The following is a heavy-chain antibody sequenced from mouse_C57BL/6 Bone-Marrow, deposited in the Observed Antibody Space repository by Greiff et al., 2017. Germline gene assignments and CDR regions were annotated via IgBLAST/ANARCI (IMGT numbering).Heavy chain of an antibody. CDR3: ARGYYGKDFDY. D-gene: IGHD1-1*01. J-gene: IGHJ2*01. CDR1: GYSITSGYY. V-gene: IGHV3-6*01. Sequence: VQLQQSGPGLVKPSQSLSLTCSVTGYSITSGYYWNWIRQFPGNKLEWMGYISYDGSNNYNPSLKNRISITRDTSKNQFFLKLNSVTTEDTATYYCARGYYGKDFDYWGQGTTLTVSS. CDR2: ISYDGSN.